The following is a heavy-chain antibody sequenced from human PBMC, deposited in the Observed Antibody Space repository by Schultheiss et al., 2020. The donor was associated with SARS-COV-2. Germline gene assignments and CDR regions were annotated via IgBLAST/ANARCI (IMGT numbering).Heavy chain of an antibody. CDR1: GGSISSYY. Sequence: SQTLSLTCTVSGGSISSYYWGWIRQPPGKGLEWIGYIYYSGSTYYNPSLKSRVTMSVDTSKNQFSLKLSSVTAVDTAVYYCARAYSGYEVDPSLGWYFDLWGRGTLVTVSS. CDR2: IYYSGST. J-gene: IGHJ2*01. V-gene: IGHV4-59*12. D-gene: IGHD5-12*01. CDR3: ARAYSGYEVDPSLGWYFDL.